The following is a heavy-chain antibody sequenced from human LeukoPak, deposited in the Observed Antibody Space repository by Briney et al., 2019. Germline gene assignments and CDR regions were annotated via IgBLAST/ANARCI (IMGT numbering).Heavy chain of an antibody. J-gene: IGHJ4*02. D-gene: IGHD3-9*01. CDR2: IYYSGST. CDR1: GGSISSYY. Sequence: PSETLSLTCTVSGGSISSYYWSWIRQPPGKGLEWIGYIYYSGSTNYNPSLKSRVTISVDTSKNQFSLKLSSVTAADTAAYYCARGLSGYLYYFDYWGQGTLVTVSS. V-gene: IGHV4-59*01. CDR3: ARGLSGYLYYFDY.